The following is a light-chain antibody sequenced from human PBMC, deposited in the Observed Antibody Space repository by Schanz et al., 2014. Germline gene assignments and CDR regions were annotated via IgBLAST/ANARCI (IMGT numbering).Light chain of an antibody. CDR2: GVS. CDR1: QDINNY. J-gene: IGKJ2*01. Sequence: DIQMTQSPSSLSASVGDRVTITCQASQDINNYLNWYQQKPGKAPKLLIYGVSILQSGVPSRFSGSGSGTDFTLTISSLQPEDFATYYCQQSYSTPHTFGQGTKLEIK. V-gene: IGKV1-39*01. CDR3: QQSYSTPHT.